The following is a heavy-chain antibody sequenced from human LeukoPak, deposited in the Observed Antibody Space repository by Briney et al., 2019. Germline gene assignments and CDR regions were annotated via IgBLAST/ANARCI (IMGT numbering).Heavy chain of an antibody. D-gene: IGHD3-10*01. J-gene: IGHJ5*02. V-gene: IGHV4-30-4*07. Sequence: PSETLSLTCAVSGVSISSGGFPWSWIRQPPGKGLEWIGYIYYSGSSTYYNPSLKSRVTISVDTSKNQFSLKLRSVTAADTAVYYCAREKNYYGSGSYEDWLDPWGQGTLVTVSS. CDR1: GVSISSGGFP. CDR3: AREKNYYGSGSYEDWLDP. CDR2: IYYSGSST.